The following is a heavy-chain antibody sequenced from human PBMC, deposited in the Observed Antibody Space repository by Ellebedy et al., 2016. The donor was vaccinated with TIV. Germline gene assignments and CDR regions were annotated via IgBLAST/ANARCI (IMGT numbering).Heavy chain of an antibody. V-gene: IGHV4-39*07. Sequence: SETLSLXXTVSGGSISSSSYYWGWIRQPPGKGLEWIGSIYYSGSTYYNPSLKSRVTISVDTSKNQFSLKLSSVTAADTAVYYCARDLGVRGPVAFDIWGQGTMVTVSS. D-gene: IGHD3-10*01. CDR3: ARDLGVRGPVAFDI. CDR2: IYYSGST. CDR1: GGSISSSSYY. J-gene: IGHJ3*02.